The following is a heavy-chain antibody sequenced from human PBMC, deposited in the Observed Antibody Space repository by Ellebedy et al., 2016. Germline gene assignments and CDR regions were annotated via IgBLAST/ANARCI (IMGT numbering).Heavy chain of an antibody. V-gene: IGHV4-4*07. D-gene: IGHD1-1*01. CDR3: ARVHCSITTCDYYYMDV. Sequence: SETLSLTCTVSGGSVSRYFWSWIRQPAGKGLEWIGRIFTSGSFNYNPSLMSRVTMSVVTFKNQISLRLNSATTADTAVYYCARVHCSITTCDYYYMDVWGKGTTVTVSS. J-gene: IGHJ6*03. CDR2: IFTSGSF. CDR1: GGSVSRYF.